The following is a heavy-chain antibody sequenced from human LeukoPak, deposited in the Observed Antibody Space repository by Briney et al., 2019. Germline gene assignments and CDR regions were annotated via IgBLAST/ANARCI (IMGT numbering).Heavy chain of an antibody. Sequence: SETLSLTCTVSGGSISSSSYYWGWIRQPPGKGLEWIGSIYYSGSTYYNPSLKSRVTIPVDTSKNQFSLKLSSVTAADTAVYYCARRTAVVVVAATYFDYWGQGTLVTVSS. J-gene: IGHJ4*02. CDR3: ARRTAVVVVAATYFDY. CDR1: GGSISSSSYY. V-gene: IGHV4-39*01. CDR2: IYYSGST. D-gene: IGHD2-15*01.